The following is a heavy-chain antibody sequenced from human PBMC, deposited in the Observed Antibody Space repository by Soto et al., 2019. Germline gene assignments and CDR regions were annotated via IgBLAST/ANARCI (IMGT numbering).Heavy chain of an antibody. CDR3: ARGVKYDFDI. CDR2: ISTSSSYI. Sequence: PGGSLRLSCAASGFAFSSYAMHWVRQAPGKGLEWVSSISTSSSYIYYADSVKGRFTISRDNAKNSLYLQMNSLRAEDTAVYYCARGVKYDFDIWGQGTMVTVSS. CDR1: GFAFSSYA. V-gene: IGHV3-21*01. J-gene: IGHJ3*02.